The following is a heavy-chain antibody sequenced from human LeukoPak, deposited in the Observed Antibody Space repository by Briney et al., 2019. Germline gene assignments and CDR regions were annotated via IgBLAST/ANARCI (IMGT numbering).Heavy chain of an antibody. Sequence: GGSLRLSGGAPGLTFRGVAMHGVGQAPGKGREWGAIILSDGSKTYYPDSVRGRFTISRDNSKNTLYLQMNSLRDEDTAVYYCVKDRAGHWTFDYWGQGTLVTVTS. CDR1: GLTFRGVA. CDR2: ILSDGSKT. D-gene: IGHD1-1*01. J-gene: IGHJ4*02. CDR3: VKDRAGHWTFDY. V-gene: IGHV3-30*02.